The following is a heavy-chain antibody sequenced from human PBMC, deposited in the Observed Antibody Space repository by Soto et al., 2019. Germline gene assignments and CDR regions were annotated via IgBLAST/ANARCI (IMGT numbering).Heavy chain of an antibody. CDR2: ISYSGVST. J-gene: IGHJ4*02. V-gene: IGHV3-23*01. D-gene: IGHD5-12*01. Sequence: LRLSCAASGFTFSSYAMTWVRQAPGKGLEWVSAISYSGVSTYYADSVKGRFTISRDSSENTLSLQMNSLRVDDTAVYYYARTRGYSDYDLDYWGQGTLVTVSS. CDR1: GFTFSSYA. CDR3: ARTRGYSDYDLDY.